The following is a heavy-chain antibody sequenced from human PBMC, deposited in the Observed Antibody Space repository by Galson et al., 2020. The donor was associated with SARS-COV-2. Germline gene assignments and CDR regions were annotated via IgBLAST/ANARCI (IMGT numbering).Heavy chain of an antibody. CDR2: ISAYNFHT. CDR3: ARDFERELLDF. J-gene: IGHJ4*02. V-gene: IGHV1-18*04. CDR1: RYTFTHYG. D-gene: IGHD1-7*01. Sequence: ASVQVSCKDSRYTFTHYGLRWVRQAPGQGLEWMGWISAYNFHTNYAQRFQGQLFMTTDTSTSTVSMELMSLRIDDTAVYYCARDFERELLDFWGQGTLVTVCS.